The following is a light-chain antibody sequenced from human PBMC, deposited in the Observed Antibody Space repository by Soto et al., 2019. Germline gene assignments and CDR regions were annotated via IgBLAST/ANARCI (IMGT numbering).Light chain of an antibody. CDR3: HQYDNWPRT. Sequence: EIVLRQSPATMAVSPGERAGLSCRTSQSVSSGLAWYQQKPGQAPRLLIYAASTRATGIPARFSGSGSGTEFTLTISSLQSEDSAIYYCHQYDNWPRTFGQGTKVDIK. V-gene: IGKV3-15*01. J-gene: IGKJ1*01. CDR2: AAS. CDR1: QSVSSG.